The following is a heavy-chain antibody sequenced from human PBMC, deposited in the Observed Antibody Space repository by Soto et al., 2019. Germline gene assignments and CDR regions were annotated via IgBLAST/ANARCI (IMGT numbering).Heavy chain of an antibody. CDR3: ARLGSGYVFDY. Sequence: ASVKVSFKASGYTFTSYAMHWVRQAPGQRLEWMGWINAGNGNTKYSQKFQGRVTITRDTSASTAYMELSSLRSEDTAVYYCARLGSGYVFDYWGQGTLVTVSS. CDR2: INAGNGNT. CDR1: GYTFTSYA. J-gene: IGHJ4*02. D-gene: IGHD3-22*01. V-gene: IGHV1-3*01.